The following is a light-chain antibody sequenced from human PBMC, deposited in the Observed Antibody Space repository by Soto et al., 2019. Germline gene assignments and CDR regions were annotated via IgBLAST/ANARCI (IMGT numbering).Light chain of an antibody. CDR3: SSYGGSNNVV. CDR2: EVS. Sequence: ALTQPPSASGSPGQSVTISCTGTGSDVGGYNFVSWYQQHPGTAPKLLIYEVSERPSGVPDRFSGSKSGNTASLTVSGLQAGDEADYYCSSYGGSNNVVFGAGTKLTVL. CDR1: GSDVGGYNF. V-gene: IGLV2-8*01. J-gene: IGLJ2*01.